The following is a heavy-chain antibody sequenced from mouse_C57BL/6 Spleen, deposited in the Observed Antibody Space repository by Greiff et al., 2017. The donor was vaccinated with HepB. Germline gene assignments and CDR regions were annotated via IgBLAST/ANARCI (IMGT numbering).Heavy chain of an antibody. J-gene: IGHJ1*03. D-gene: IGHD1-1*01. Sequence: EVQGVESGGDLVKPGGSLKLSCAASGFTFSSYGMSWVRQTPDKRLEWVATISSGGSYTYYPDSVKGRFTISRDNAKNTLYLQMSSLKSEDTAMYYCARPITTVRYFDVWGTGTTVTVSS. V-gene: IGHV5-6*01. CDR3: ARPITTVRYFDV. CDR2: ISSGGSYT. CDR1: GFTFSSYG.